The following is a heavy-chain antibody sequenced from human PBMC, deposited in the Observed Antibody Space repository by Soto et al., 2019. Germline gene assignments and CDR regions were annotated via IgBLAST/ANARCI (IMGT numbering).Heavy chain of an antibody. J-gene: IGHJ4*02. CDR1: GYTFTSYY. CDR3: ARVRGRITFGGVIVPSYYFDY. D-gene: IGHD3-16*02. Sequence: ASVKVSCKASGYTFTSYYMHWVRQAPGQGLEWMGIINPSGGSTSYAQKFQGRVTMTRDTSTSTVYMELSSLRSEDTAVYYCARVRGRITFGGVIVPSYYFDYWGQGTLVTVSS. CDR2: INPSGGST. V-gene: IGHV1-46*03.